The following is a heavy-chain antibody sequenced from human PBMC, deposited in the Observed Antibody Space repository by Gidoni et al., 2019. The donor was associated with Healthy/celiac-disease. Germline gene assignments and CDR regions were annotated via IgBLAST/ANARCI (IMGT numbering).Heavy chain of an antibody. CDR3: AKDGGSSTSRDWFDP. CDR2: ISGSGGST. Sequence: EVQLLESGGGLVQPGGSLRLSCAASGFPFSSYAMRWVRQAPGKGLEWVSAISGSGGSTYYADSVKGRFTISRDNSKNTLYLQMNSLRAEDTAVYYCAKDGGSSTSRDWFDPWGQGTLVTVSS. CDR1: GFPFSSYA. J-gene: IGHJ5*02. V-gene: IGHV3-23*01. D-gene: IGHD2-2*01.